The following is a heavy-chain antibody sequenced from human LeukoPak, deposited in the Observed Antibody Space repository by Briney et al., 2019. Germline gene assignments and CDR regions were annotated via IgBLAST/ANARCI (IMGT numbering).Heavy chain of an antibody. CDR3: ARGLDPYCSGGSCYPFDY. CDR2: IKEDGSEK. D-gene: IGHD2-15*01. J-gene: IGHJ4*02. Sequence: GGSLRLSCAASGFTFSSCWMSWVRQAPGKGLEWVANIKEDGSEKYYVDAVKGRFTISRDNAKNSLYLQMNSLRAEDTAVYYCARGLDPYCSGGSCYPFDYWGQGTLVTVSS. V-gene: IGHV3-7*01. CDR1: GFTFSSCW.